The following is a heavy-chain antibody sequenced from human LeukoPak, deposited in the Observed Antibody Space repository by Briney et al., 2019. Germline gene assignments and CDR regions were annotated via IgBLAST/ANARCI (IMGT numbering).Heavy chain of an antibody. J-gene: IGHJ6*03. D-gene: IGHD3-10*01. V-gene: IGHV4-59*01. CDR3: ARWKDGSGSYYLYYMDV. CDR1: GGSISNYY. CDR2: IYHSGST. Sequence: PSETLSLTCTVSGGSISNYYGSWIRQPPGKGLEWIGYIYHSGSTNYNPSLKSRVTISVDTSKNQFSLNLSSVTAADTAVYYCARWKDGSGSYYLYYMDVWGRGTTVTVSS.